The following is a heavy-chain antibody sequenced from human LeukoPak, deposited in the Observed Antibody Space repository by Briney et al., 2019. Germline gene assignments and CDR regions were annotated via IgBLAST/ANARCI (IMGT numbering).Heavy chain of an antibody. CDR2: INLNSGAT. Sequence: ASVNVSCKTSGYIFTDYYIHWVRQVPGQGLEWLGWINLNSGATKYSQKLQARITMTRDTYISTAYMDLSRLKSDDTAVYYCARDSISVAGTFFDYWGQGTLLTVSS. V-gene: IGHV1-2*02. J-gene: IGHJ4*02. CDR1: GYIFTDYY. D-gene: IGHD6-19*01. CDR3: ARDSISVAGTFFDY.